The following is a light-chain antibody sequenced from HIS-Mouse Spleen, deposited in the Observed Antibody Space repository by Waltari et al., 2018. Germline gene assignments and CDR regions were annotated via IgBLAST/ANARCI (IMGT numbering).Light chain of an antibody. V-gene: IGKV1-9*01. CDR1: QGISSY. CDR3: QQLNSYPPS. J-gene: IGKJ1*01. CDR2: AAS. Sequence: DIQLTQSPSFLSASVGDRVTITCRDNQGISSYLAWYQQKPGKAPKLLIYAASTLQSGVPTRFSGSGSGTEFTLTISSLQPEDFATYYCQQLNSYPPSFGQGTKVQIK.